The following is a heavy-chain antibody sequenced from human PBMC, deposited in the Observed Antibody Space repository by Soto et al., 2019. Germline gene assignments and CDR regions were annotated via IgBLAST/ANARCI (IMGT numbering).Heavy chain of an antibody. CDR3: TTASAGTFAYDY. J-gene: IGHJ4*02. D-gene: IGHD1-7*01. CDR1: GFTFSGSA. Sequence: GGSLRLSCAASGFTFSGSAMHWVRQASGKGLEWVGRIRSKANSYATAYAASVKGRLTISRDDSKKTAYLQMNSLKTEDTAVYYCTTASAGTFAYDYWGQGTLVTVSS. CDR2: IRSKANSYAT. V-gene: IGHV3-73*01.